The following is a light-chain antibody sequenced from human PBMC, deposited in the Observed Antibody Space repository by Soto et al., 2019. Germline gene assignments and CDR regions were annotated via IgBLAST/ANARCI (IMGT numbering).Light chain of an antibody. Sequence: DIQMTQSPSTLSASVGDRVTITCRASQSISRWLAWYQQKPWKAPKVLIFDASILASGVPSRFSGSGSGTEFTLTISSLQPDDFATYSCQQYNGYSSWTFGQGTKVEIK. V-gene: IGKV1-5*01. CDR2: DAS. CDR1: QSISRW. CDR3: QQYNGYSSWT. J-gene: IGKJ1*01.